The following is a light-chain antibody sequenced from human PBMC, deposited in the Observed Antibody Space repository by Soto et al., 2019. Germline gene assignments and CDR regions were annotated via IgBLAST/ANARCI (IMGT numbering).Light chain of an antibody. Sequence: VLTQSPDTLSLSPGERATLSCRASQDVGKFLVWYHQKPGLSPSLVIYEASKRATDIPDRFSGSASGTAFTLTINRLEPEDVGFYYCQQRNSWPLTFGGGTKVELK. J-gene: IGKJ4*01. CDR3: QQRNSWPLT. V-gene: IGKV3-11*01. CDR2: EAS. CDR1: QDVGKF.